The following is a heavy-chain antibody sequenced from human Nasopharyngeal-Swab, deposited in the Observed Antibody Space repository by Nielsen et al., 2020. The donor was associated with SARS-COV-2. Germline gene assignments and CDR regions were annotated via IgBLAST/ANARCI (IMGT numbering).Heavy chain of an antibody. CDR1: GFTFSDYY. J-gene: IGHJ6*02. D-gene: IGHD3-3*01. Sequence: GESLKISCAASGFTFSDYYMSWIRQAPGRGLERVSYISTSGSTISFADSVKGRFTISRDNAKNSLYLQMNSLRAEDTAVYYCARDGLDYDFWSAYFMDVWGQGTTVTVSS. CDR2: ISTSGSTI. V-gene: IGHV3-11*04. CDR3: ARDGLDYDFWSAYFMDV.